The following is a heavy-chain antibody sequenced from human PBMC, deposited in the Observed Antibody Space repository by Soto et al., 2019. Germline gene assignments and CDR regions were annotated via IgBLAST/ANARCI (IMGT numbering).Heavy chain of an antibody. CDR3: AREGGRIVGDYYYYYGMDV. J-gene: IGHJ6*02. CDR2: IYYSGST. V-gene: IGHV4-31*03. CDR1: GGPISSGGYY. Sequence: PSETLSLTCTVSGGPISSGGYYWSWIRQHPGKGLEWIGYIYYSGSTYYNPSLKSRVTISVDTSKNQFSLKLSSVTAADTAVYYCAREGGRIVGDYYYYYGMDVWGQGTTVTVSS. D-gene: IGHD1-26*01.